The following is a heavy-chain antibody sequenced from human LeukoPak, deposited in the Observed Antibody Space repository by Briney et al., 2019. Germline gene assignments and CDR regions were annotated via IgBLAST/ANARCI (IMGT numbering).Heavy chain of an antibody. CDR2: INTNSGGT. D-gene: IGHD2-2*01. CDR3: ARDAYPVVPADDNWFDP. CDR1: GYTFTGYY. J-gene: IGHJ5*02. V-gene: IGHV1-2*02. Sequence: ASVKVSCKGSGYTFTGYYMHWVRQAPGQGLEWMGWINTNSGGTNYAQKFQGRVTMTRDTSISTAYMELSRLRSDDTAVYYCARDAYPVVPADDNWFDPWGQGTLVTVSS.